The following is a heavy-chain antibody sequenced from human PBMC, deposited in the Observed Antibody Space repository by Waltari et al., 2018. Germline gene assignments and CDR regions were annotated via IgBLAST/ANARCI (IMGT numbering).Heavy chain of an antibody. CDR2: NNPKNGET. D-gene: IGHD1-26*01. CDR1: GYSFTDYH. J-gene: IGHJ4*02. V-gene: IGHV1-2*02. CDR3: ARDPGPIVGAPDY. Sequence: QVQLVQSGTEVKKPGASVKVSCQASGYSFTDYHLHGVRQTPGQGLEWLGWNNPKNGETGYAQNRLGRVTMTRDTSINTVYMDLSGLRSDDTAVFYCARDPGPIVGAPDYWGQGTLVTVSS.